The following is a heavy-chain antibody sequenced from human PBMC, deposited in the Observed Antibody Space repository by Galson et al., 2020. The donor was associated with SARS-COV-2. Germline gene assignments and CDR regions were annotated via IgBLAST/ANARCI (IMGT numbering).Heavy chain of an antibody. CDR2: ISSSGNTI. Sequence: GESLKISCAASGFTFSDYYMSWIRQAPGKGLEWVSYISSSGNTIYYADSVKGRFTISRDNAKNSLYLQMNSLRAEDTAVYYCARGGGGSPPPRYYYYMDVWGKGTTVTVSS. CDR3: ARGGGGSPPPRYYYYMDV. D-gene: IGHD1-26*01. V-gene: IGHV3-11*01. CDR1: GFTFSDYY. J-gene: IGHJ6*03.